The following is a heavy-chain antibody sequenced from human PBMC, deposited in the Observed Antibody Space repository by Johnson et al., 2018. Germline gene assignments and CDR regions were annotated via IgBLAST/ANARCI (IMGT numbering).Heavy chain of an antibody. J-gene: IGHJ6*02. CDR2: MNGDGSNT. V-gene: IGHV3-74*02. Sequence: VQLVESGGGIVQXGGSXRLXCAASGFTFSGYWMYWVRQGPGKGLEWVSRMNGDGSNTFYADSGKGRFTISRDNAKNTLDLQVSSLRVEDTAVYYCTRGNNGLDVWGQGTTVTVSS. CDR3: TRGNNGLDV. CDR1: GFTFSGYW.